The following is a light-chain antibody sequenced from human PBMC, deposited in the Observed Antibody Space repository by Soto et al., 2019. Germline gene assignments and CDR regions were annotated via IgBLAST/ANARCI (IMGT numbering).Light chain of an antibody. CDR1: SSDIGGYNA. CDR2: EVT. CDR3: NSFRVSHLYV. J-gene: IGLJ1*01. Sequence: QSVLTQPASVSGSPGQTITISCTGTSSDIGGYNAVSWYQHHPGKAPKLIIYEVTHRPSGVSDRFSASKSGNTASLTISGLQAEDEADYYCNSFRVSHLYVFGTGTKVHRP. V-gene: IGLV2-14*01.